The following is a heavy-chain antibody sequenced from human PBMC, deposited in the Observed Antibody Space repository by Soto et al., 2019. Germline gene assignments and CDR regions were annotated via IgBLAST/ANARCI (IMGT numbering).Heavy chain of an antibody. CDR3: ARAKGTCSSTSCYHYYYYGMDV. J-gene: IGHJ6*02. D-gene: IGHD2-2*01. CDR1: GYTFTSYG. Sequence: GASVKVSCQASGYTFTSYGISWVRQAPGQGLEWMGWISAYNGNTNYAQKLQGRVTMTTDTSTSTAYMELRSLRSDDTAVYYCARAKGTCSSTSCYHYYYYGMDVWGQGTTVTVSS. CDR2: ISAYNGNT. V-gene: IGHV1-18*04.